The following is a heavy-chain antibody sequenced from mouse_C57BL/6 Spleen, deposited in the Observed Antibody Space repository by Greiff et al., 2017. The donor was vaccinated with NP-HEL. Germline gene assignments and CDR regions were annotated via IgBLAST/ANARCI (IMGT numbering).Heavy chain of an antibody. CDR1: GYTFTSYW. V-gene: IGHV1-53*01. D-gene: IGHD2-3*01. CDR3: AGDGYYPAWFAY. J-gene: IGHJ3*01. Sequence: QVQLKQPGTELVKPGASVKLSCKASGYTFTSYWMHWVKQRPGQGLAWIGNINPSNGGTNYNEKFKSKATLTVDKSSSTAYMQLSSLTSEDSAVYYCAGDGYYPAWFAYWGQGTLVTVSA. CDR2: INPSNGGT.